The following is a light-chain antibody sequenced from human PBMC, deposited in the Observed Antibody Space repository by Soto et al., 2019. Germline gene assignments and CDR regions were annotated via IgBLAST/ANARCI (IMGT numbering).Light chain of an antibody. CDR1: QCIXND. Sequence: QLTQWASSLSASEGDRVTIACRASQCIXNDFAWYQPKPGKAPKVLXAAASSLQGGGPSRCSGSGSATDFTLPISSLQPEDFANYYFQQLNSDTRTFGQGTRLAIK. V-gene: IGKV1-17*01. J-gene: IGKJ5*01. CDR2: AAS. CDR3: QQLNSDTRT.